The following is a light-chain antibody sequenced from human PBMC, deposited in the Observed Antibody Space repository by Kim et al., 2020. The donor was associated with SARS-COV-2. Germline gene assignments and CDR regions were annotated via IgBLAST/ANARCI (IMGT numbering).Light chain of an antibody. CDR1: SRRNYY. CDR3: NSRDSSGNHYV. V-gene: IGLV3-19*01. J-gene: IGLJ1*01. CDR2: RKS. Sequence: ALGQTGRITCQGDSRRNYYASWYRQKPGQAHVLVIYRKSDRPSGIPDRFSGSSSGNTASLTITGAQAEDEADYYCNSRDSSGNHYVFGTGTKVTVL.